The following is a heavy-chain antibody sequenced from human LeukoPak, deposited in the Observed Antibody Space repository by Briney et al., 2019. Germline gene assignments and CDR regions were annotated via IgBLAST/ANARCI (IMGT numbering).Heavy chain of an antibody. D-gene: IGHD3-22*01. V-gene: IGHV3-30*02. CDR1: GFTFSSYG. J-gene: IGHJ3*02. CDR3: ADEGDYYDSSGYGDAFDI. Sequence: GGSLRLSCAASGFTFSSYGMHWVRQAPGKGLEWVAFIRYDGSNKHYADSVKGRFTISRDNSKNTLYLQMNSLRAEDTAVYYCADEGDYYDSSGYGDAFDIWGQGTMVTVSS. CDR2: IRYDGSNK.